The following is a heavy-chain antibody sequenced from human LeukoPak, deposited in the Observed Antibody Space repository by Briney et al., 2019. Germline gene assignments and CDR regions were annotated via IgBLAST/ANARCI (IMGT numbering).Heavy chain of an antibody. Sequence: SQTLYSPVPSPGTVSLATVLLGTGSGSPHREALSGWEGHTNDYAVSVKSRITINPDTSKNQFSLKLSSVTAADTAVYYCARGASSSSWYRYWGQGTLVTVSS. CDR3: ARGASSSSWYRY. CDR2: HTN. J-gene: IGHJ4*02. D-gene: IGHD6-13*01. CDR1: GTVSLATVLL. V-gene: IGHV6-1*01.